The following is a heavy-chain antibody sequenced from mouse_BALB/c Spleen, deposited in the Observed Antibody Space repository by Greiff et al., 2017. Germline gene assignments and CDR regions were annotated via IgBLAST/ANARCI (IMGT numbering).Heavy chain of an antibody. CDR2: IWAGGST. D-gene: IGHD1-1*01. V-gene: IGHV2-9*02. Sequence: QVQLQESGPGLVAPSQSLSITCTVSGFSLTSYGVHWVRQPPGKGLEWLGVIWAGGSTNYNSALMSRLSISKDNSKSQVFLKMNSLQTDDTAMYYCARLPHYYGSSLYAMDYWGQGTSVTVSS. J-gene: IGHJ4*01. CDR1: GFSLTSYG. CDR3: ARLPHYYGSSLYAMDY.